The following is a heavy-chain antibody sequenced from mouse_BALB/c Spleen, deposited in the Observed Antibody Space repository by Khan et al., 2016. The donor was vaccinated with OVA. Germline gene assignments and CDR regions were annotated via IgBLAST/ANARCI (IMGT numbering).Heavy chain of an antibody. V-gene: IGHV5-6*01. CDR2: ISSVGDYT. J-gene: IGHJ3*01. Sequence: EVELVESGGDLVKPGGSLKLSCAASGFTFSSYSMSWVRQTPDKRLEWVTTISSVGDYTYSPDSVKGRFNISRDNAKNTLYLQMSSLKSEDTAMYYFASHLTGSFVYWGQGTLVTVSA. CDR1: GFTFSSYS. CDR3: ASHLTGSFVY. D-gene: IGHD4-1*01.